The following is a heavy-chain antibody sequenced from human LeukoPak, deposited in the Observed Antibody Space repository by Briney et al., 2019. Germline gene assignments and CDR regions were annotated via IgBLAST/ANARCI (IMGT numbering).Heavy chain of an antibody. D-gene: IGHD7-27*01. J-gene: IGHJ6*03. CDR1: GGSISSGGYY. V-gene: IGHV4-31*03. CDR3: AREIHRFTGYYYYMDV. Sequence: SETLSLTCTVSGGSISSGGYYWSWIRQHPGKGLEWIGYIYYSGSTYYNPSLKSRVTISVDKSKNQFSLKLDSVTAPDRAVYYCAREIHRFTGYYYYMDVWGKGTTVTVSS. CDR2: IYYSGST.